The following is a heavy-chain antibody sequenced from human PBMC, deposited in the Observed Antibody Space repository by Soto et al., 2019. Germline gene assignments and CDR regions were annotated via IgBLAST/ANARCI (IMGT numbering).Heavy chain of an antibody. Sequence: SETLSLTCTVSGGSISSYYWSWIRQPPGKGLEWIGFIYYSGSTNYNPSLKSRVTISVDTSKNQFSLKLSSVTAADTAVYYCARVGIYVVAAAGTLDYRGQGTLVTVSS. J-gene: IGHJ4*02. D-gene: IGHD6-13*01. CDR2: IYYSGST. CDR3: ARVGIYVVAAAGTLDY. CDR1: GGSISSYY. V-gene: IGHV4-59*12.